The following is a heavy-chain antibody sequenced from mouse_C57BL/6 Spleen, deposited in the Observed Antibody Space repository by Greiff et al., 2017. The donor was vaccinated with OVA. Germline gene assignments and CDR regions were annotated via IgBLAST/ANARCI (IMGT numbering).Heavy chain of an antibody. Sequence: EVQLQESGPGLVKPSQSLSLTCSVTGYSITSGYYWNWIRQFPGNKLEWMGYISYDGSNNYNPSLKNRISITRDTPKNQFFLKLNSVTTEDTATYYCARDRPYYYGRDYAMDYWGQGTSVTVSS. V-gene: IGHV3-6*01. CDR2: ISYDGSN. CDR1: GYSITSGYY. D-gene: IGHD1-1*01. CDR3: ARDRPYYYGRDYAMDY. J-gene: IGHJ4*01.